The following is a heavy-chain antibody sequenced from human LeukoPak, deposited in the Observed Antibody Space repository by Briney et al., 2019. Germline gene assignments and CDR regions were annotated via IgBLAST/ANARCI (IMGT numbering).Heavy chain of an antibody. CDR1: GFTFADYA. Sequence: GRSLRLSCAASGFTFADYAMHWVRQAPGKGLEWVSGISWNSGSIGYADSVKGRFTISRDNAKNSLYLQMNSLRAEDTALYYCAKDVCPGSYSDAFDIWGQGTMVTVSS. CDR2: ISWNSGSI. CDR3: AKDVCPGSYSDAFDI. D-gene: IGHD3-10*01. V-gene: IGHV3-9*01. J-gene: IGHJ3*02.